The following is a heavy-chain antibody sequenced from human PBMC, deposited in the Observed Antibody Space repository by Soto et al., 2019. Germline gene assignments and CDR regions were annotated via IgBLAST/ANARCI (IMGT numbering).Heavy chain of an antibody. D-gene: IGHD6-13*01. V-gene: IGHV4-59*01. CDR3: ARAGEGIAAAGTREYYFDY. J-gene: IGHJ4*02. CDR2: IYYSGST. Sequence: SETLSLTCTVSGGSISSYYWSWIRQPPGKGLEWIGYIYYSGSTNYNPSLKSRVTISVDTSKNQFSLKLSSVTAADTAVYYCARAGEGIAAAGTREYYFDYWGQGTLVTVSS. CDR1: GGSISSYY.